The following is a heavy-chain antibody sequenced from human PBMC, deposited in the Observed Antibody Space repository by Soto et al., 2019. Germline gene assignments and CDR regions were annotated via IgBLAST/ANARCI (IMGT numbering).Heavy chain of an antibody. D-gene: IGHD6-25*01. Sequence: GGSMELSCAASGFSLEDYVLHWVRQVPGKGLEWVSGISWNSDTTGYADSVKGRFTISRDNAKNSLYLQMSSLRAEDTALYYCARGLGFSFYYIEVWGKGTTVTVSS. CDR3: ARGLGFSFYYIEV. J-gene: IGHJ6*03. V-gene: IGHV3-9*01. CDR1: GFSLEDYV. CDR2: ISWNSDTT.